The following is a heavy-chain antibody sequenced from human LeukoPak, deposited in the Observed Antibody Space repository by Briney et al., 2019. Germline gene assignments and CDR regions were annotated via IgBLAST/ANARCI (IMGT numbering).Heavy chain of an antibody. D-gene: IGHD4-17*01. Sequence: PGGSLRLSCAASGFTCSSYAMHWVRQAPGKGLEWVAVISYDGSNKYYADSVKGRFTISRDNSKNTLYLQMNSLRAEDTAVYYCARETGSAVGSTDFDYWGQGTLVTVSS. CDR2: ISYDGSNK. CDR3: ARETGSAVGSTDFDY. V-gene: IGHV3-30-3*01. J-gene: IGHJ4*02. CDR1: GFTCSSYA.